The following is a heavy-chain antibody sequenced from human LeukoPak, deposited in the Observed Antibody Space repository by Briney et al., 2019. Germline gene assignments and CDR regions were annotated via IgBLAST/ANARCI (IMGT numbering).Heavy chain of an antibody. J-gene: IGHJ6*03. CDR3: ARVNPAPYYYYMDV. V-gene: IGHV1-46*01. Sequence: GAAVKVSCKASGYIFTSYQMHWVRQAPGQGLEWMGIINPSGGSTAYAQKFQGRVTMTRDTSTSTVYMELSSLRSEDTAVYYCARVNPAPYYYYMDVWGKGTTVTVSS. CDR1: GYIFTSYQ. CDR2: INPSGGST.